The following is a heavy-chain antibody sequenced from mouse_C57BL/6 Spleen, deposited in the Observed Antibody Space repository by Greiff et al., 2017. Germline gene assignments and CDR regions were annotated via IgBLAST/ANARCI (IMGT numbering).Heavy chain of an antibody. J-gene: IGHJ2*01. V-gene: IGHV5-17*01. CDR1: GFTFSDYG. D-gene: IGHD1-1*01. Sequence: EVQLQESGGGLVKPGGSLKLSCAASGFTFSDYGMHWVRQAPEKGLEWVAYISSGSSTLYYADTVKGRFTISRDNAKNTLFLQMTSLRSEDTAMYYCTRPSVVAHFDYWGQGTTLTVSA. CDR2: ISSGSSTL. CDR3: TRPSVVAHFDY.